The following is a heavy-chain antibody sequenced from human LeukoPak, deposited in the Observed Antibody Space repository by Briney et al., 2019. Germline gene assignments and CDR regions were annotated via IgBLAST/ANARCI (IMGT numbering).Heavy chain of an antibody. Sequence: KSGGSLRLSCAASGFTFSSYVMSWVRQAPGKGLEWVSCISGRGESTHFADSAKGRFTISRDNSKNTLYLQMNSLRAEDTAVYYCAATYGSGYFDYWGQGTLVTVSS. CDR2: ISGRGEST. D-gene: IGHD3-10*01. CDR3: AATYGSGYFDY. J-gene: IGHJ4*02. V-gene: IGHV3-23*01. CDR1: GFTFSSYV.